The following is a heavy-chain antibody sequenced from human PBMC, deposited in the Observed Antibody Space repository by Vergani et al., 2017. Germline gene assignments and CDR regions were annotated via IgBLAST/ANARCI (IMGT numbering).Heavy chain of an antibody. D-gene: IGHD3-22*01. CDR1: GGSISSYY. V-gene: IGHV4-59*01. CDR2: IYYSGST. J-gene: IGHJ4*02. CDR3: ASIYDSSGYDDSY. Sequence: QVQLQESGPGLVKPSETLSLTCTVSGGSISSYYWSWIRQPPGKGLEWIGYIYYSGSTNYNPSLKSRVTISVDTSKNQFSLKLSSVTAADTAVYYCASIYDSSGYDDSYWGQGTLVTVSS.